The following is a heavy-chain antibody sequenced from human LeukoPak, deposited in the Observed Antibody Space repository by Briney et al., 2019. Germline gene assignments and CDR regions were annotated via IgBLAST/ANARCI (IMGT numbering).Heavy chain of an antibody. D-gene: IGHD3-16*02. Sequence: GGSLRLSCAASGFTLSNNAMHWVRQAPVKGLDCVAIILSDGRTKFHADSVKGRFTISRDTATNTLYLQMHRLREDDTAVYYCAREGGSPHYRSPDHWGQGTLVTVSS. CDR3: AREGGSPHYRSPDH. J-gene: IGHJ4*02. V-gene: IGHV3-30*04. CDR1: GFTLSNNA. CDR2: ILSDGRTK.